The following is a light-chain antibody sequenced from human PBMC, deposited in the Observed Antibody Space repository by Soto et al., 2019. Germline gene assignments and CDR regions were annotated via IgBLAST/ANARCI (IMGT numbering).Light chain of an antibody. J-gene: IGKJ5*01. V-gene: IGKV3-11*01. CDR2: DAS. CDR3: QQYGSSIT. CDR1: QSVSSY. Sequence: EIVLTQSPATLSLSPGERATLSCRASQSVSSYLAWYQQKPGQAPRLLIYDASNRATGIPARFSGSGSGTDFTLTISSLEPEDFAVDYCQQYGSSITFGQGTRLEIK.